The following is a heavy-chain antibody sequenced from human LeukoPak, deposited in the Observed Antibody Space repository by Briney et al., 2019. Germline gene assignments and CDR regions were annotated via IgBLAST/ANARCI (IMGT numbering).Heavy chain of an antibody. D-gene: IGHD6-19*01. J-gene: IGHJ4*02. Sequence: PGGSLRLSCAASGFAFDTYGMTWARQAPGKGLEWVSAISGSGGSTYYADSMKGRFTISRDNSKNTLYLQMNSLRAEDTAVYYCAKDEQWLVRYFDYWGQGTLVTVSS. V-gene: IGHV3-23*01. CDR1: GFAFDTYG. CDR2: ISGSGGST. CDR3: AKDEQWLVRYFDY.